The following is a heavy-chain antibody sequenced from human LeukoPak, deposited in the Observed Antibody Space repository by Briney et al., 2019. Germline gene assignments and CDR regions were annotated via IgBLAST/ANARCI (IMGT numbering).Heavy chain of an antibody. CDR1: GGSISSYY. CDR3: ARVIMITFGGIKFDP. CDR2: IYTSGST. J-gene: IGHJ5*02. D-gene: IGHD3-16*01. V-gene: IGHV4-4*07. Sequence: SETLSLTCTGTGGSISSYYWSWIRQPAGKGLEWIGRIYTSGSTNYNPSLKSRVTISVDKSKNQFSLKLSSVTAADTAVYYCARVIMITFGGIKFDPWGQGTLVTVSS.